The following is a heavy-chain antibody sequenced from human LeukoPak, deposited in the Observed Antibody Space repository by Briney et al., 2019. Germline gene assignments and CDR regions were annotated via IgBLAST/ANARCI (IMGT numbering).Heavy chain of an antibody. J-gene: IGHJ2*01. Sequence: PAGSLRLSCAASGFTFSSYAMSWVRQAPWKGLQSISGLSGSVGSTLYADFVQGRFTISRDNSKKTVYLQMNSRRAEDTAVYYCAKDRVAHFFYWYFDLWGRGTLVTVSS. CDR3: AKDRVAHFFYWYFDL. CDR2: LSGSVGST. CDR1: GFTFSSYA. V-gene: IGHV3-23*01. D-gene: IGHD5-12*01.